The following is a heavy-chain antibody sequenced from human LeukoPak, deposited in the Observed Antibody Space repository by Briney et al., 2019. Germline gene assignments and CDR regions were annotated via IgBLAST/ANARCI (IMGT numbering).Heavy chain of an antibody. J-gene: IGHJ3*02. V-gene: IGHV1-18*01. Sequence: PWASVKVSCKASGYTFTSYGISWVRQAPGQGLDWIGWISAYNGNTKYAQKLQGRVTMNTDTSTSTAYMELRSLRSDDTAVYYCARRLFNWNYRALDAFDIWGQGTMVTVSS. CDR1: GYTFTSYG. CDR3: ARRLFNWNYRALDAFDI. CDR2: ISAYNGNT. D-gene: IGHD1-7*01.